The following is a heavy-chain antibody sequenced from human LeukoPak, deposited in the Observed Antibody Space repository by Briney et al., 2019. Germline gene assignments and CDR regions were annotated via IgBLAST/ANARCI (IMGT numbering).Heavy chain of an antibody. CDR2: ISGSGSRT. Sequence: GGSLRLSCAASGFTFSSYGMTWVRQAPGKGLEGVAGISGSGSRTDYADSVKGWFTISRDNAKNTLYLQMNSLRAEDTAVYYCAKGSREWELLDAFDIWGQGTMVTVSS. V-gene: IGHV3-23*01. J-gene: IGHJ3*02. D-gene: IGHD1-26*01. CDR1: GFTFSSYG. CDR3: AKGSREWELLDAFDI.